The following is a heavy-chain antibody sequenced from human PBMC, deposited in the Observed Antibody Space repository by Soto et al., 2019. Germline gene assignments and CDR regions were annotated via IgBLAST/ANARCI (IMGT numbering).Heavy chain of an antibody. V-gene: IGHV4-39*01. Sequence: QLQLQESGPGLVKPSETLSLTCTVSGGSISSSSYYWGWIRQPPGKGLEWIGSIYYSGSTYYNPSLKSRVTISVDTSKNQFSLKLSSVTAADTAVYYCARLQGYNWNYGGGDYWGQGTLVTVSS. CDR2: IYYSGST. CDR1: GGSISSSSYY. J-gene: IGHJ4*02. CDR3: ARLQGYNWNYGGGDY. D-gene: IGHD1-7*01.